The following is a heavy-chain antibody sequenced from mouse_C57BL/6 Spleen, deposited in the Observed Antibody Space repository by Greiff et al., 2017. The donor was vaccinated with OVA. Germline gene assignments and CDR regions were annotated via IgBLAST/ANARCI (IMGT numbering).Heavy chain of an antibody. CDR1: GFTFSDYG. Sequence: EVQGVESGGGLVKPGGSLKLSSAASGFTFSDYGMHWVRQAPEKGLEWVAYISSGSSTIYYADTVKGRFTISRDNAKNTLFLQMTSLRSEDTAMYYCATHYYGSSSYAMDYWGQGTSVTVSS. CDR2: ISSGSSTI. D-gene: IGHD1-1*01. J-gene: IGHJ4*01. V-gene: IGHV5-17*01. CDR3: ATHYYGSSSYAMDY.